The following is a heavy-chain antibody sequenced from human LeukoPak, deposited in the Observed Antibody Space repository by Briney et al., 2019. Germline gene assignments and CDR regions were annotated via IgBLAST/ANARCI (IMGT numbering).Heavy chain of an antibody. CDR3: AVRGLELQNYYGMDV. V-gene: IGHV1-2*06. Sequence: GASVNVSCKASGYTFTGYYMHWVRQATGQGLEWMGRINPNSGGTNYAQKFQGRVTMTRDTSISTAYMELSRLRSDDTAVYYCAVRGLELQNYYGMDVWGQGTTVTVSS. CDR1: GYTFTGYY. CDR2: INPNSGGT. J-gene: IGHJ6*02. D-gene: IGHD1-7*01.